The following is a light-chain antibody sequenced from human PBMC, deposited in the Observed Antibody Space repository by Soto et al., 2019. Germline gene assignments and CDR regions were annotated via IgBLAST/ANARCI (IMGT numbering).Light chain of an antibody. J-gene: IGKJ1*01. CDR2: DTS. CDR3: QQYNNWPRT. CDR1: QSVGSN. V-gene: IGKV3D-15*01. Sequence: EMVVTQSPDTLCVSPGETATLSCRASQSVGSNLAWYQQKPGQAPRLLIYDTSTRATGIPVRFSGSGFGTEFTLTISSLQSEDFAVYFCQQYNNWPRTFGQGTKVDIK.